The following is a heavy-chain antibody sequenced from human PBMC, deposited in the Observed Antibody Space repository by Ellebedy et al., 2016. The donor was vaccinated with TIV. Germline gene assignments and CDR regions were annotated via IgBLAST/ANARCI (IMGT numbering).Heavy chain of an antibody. CDR1: GYTFTNYG. CDR2: FSGYNGNT. V-gene: IGHV1-18*04. Sequence: AASVKVSCKASGYTFTNYGISWARQAPGQGLEWMGWFSGYNGNTYSAQKLQGRVTMTTDTSTSTAYMELRHLRSDDTAVYYCARFVGGDYEDYWGQGALVTVSS. J-gene: IGHJ4*02. CDR3: ARFVGGDYEDY. D-gene: IGHD4-17*01.